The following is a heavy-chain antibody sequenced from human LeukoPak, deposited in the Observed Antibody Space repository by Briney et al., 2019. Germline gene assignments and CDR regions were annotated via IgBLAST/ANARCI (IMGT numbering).Heavy chain of an antibody. D-gene: IGHD5-12*01. CDR3: ARVHIVATHDY. CDR2: ISSSGSTI. V-gene: IGHV3-48*03. J-gene: IGHJ4*02. Sequence: PGGSLRLSCAASGFTFSSYEMNWVRQAPGKGLEWVSYISSSGSTIYYADSVKGRFTISRDNAKNSLYLQMNSLRAKDTAVYYCARVHIVATHDYWGQGTLVTVSS. CDR1: GFTFSSYE.